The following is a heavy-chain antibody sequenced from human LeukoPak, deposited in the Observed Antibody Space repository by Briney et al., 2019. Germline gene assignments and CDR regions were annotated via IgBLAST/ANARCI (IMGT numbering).Heavy chain of an antibody. V-gene: IGHV4-59*01. J-gene: IGHJ4*02. CDR2: IYDSGST. CDR3: ARARYYYDSSGYYYPYYFDY. CDR1: GGSISSYS. Sequence: PSETLSLTCTVSGGSISSYSWSWIRRPPGKGLEWIGYIYDSGSTNYNPSLKSRVTISADTSKNQFSLKLSSVTAADTAVYYCARARYYYDSSGYYYPYYFDYWGQGTLVTVSS. D-gene: IGHD3-22*01.